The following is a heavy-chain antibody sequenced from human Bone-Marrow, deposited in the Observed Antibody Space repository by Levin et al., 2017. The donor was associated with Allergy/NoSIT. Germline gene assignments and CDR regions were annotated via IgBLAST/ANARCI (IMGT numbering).Heavy chain of an antibody. V-gene: IGHV3-66*02. CDR1: GFTVSNNY. CDR3: AGGPSRGY. Sequence: GGSLRLSCAASGFTVSNNYMSWVRQAPGKGLEWVSLIYSGGGTHYADSVKGRFTISRDNSKNTLSLQMNSLRHDDTAVYYCAGGPSRGYWGQGTLVTVSS. D-gene: IGHD3-16*01. J-gene: IGHJ4*02. CDR2: IYSGGGT.